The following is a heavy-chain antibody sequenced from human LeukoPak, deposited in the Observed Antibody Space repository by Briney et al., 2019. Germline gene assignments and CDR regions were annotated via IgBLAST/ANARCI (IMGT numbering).Heavy chain of an antibody. CDR1: GDTFTSYD. V-gene: IGHV1-8*01. CDR2: MNPNSGNT. Sequence: ASVKVSCKASGDTFTSYDINWVRQATGQGLEWMGWMNPNSGNTGYAQKFQGRVTMTRNTSISTAYMELSSLRSEDTAVYYCARLYCSGGSCYSGYWGQGTLVTVSS. CDR3: ARLYCSGGSCYSGY. D-gene: IGHD2-15*01. J-gene: IGHJ4*02.